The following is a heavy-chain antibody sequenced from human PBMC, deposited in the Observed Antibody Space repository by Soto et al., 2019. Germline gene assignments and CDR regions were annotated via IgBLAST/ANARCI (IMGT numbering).Heavy chain of an antibody. V-gene: IGHV3-33*01. CDR1: GFTFSSYD. J-gene: IGHJ4*02. Sequence: QVQLVESGGDVVQPGRSLRLSCAASGFTFSSYDMHWVRQAPGKGLEWVALIWSDGSNKDYADSVKGRFTISRDNSKSTLYLQMNSLRAEDTAVYYCARDRQGGGNHFEYWGQGTLVTLSS. CDR2: IWSDGSNK. D-gene: IGHD3-16*01. CDR3: ARDRQGGGNHFEY.